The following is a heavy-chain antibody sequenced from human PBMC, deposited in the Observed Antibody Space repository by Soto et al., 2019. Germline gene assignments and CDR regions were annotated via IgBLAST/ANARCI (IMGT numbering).Heavy chain of an antibody. J-gene: IGHJ4*02. D-gene: IGHD3-10*02. CDR1: GGSISSGGYY. CDR3: ARLSSGERLNFDY. Sequence: QVQLQESGPGLVKPSQTLSLTCTVSGGSISSGGYYWSWIRQHPGKGLDWIGYIYYSGSTYYNPSLKSRVTISLDTSQNQYSLQLRSVEAADTALYYCARLSSGERLNFDYWVQGTLVTVSS. V-gene: IGHV4-31*03. CDR2: IYYSGST.